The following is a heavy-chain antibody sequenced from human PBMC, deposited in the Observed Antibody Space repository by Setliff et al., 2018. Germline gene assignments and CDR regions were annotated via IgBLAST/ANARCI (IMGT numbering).Heavy chain of an antibody. D-gene: IGHD3-3*01. CDR1: GGSFSGYQ. Sequence: SETLSLTCGVHGGSFSGYQWTWIRQPPGKGLEWIGEINQSGSANYNPSLKSRASLSVDTSEKQLSLTLNSVTVADTAVYYCRFWSSYYKNDYWAQGTLVTVS. CDR3: RFWSSYYKNDY. J-gene: IGHJ4*02. V-gene: IGHV4-34*01. CDR2: INQSGSA.